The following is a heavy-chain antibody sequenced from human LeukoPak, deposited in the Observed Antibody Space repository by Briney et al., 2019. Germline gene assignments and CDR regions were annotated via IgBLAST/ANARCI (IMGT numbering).Heavy chain of an antibody. CDR3: AKEMSSSNIDH. J-gene: IGHJ4*02. D-gene: IGHD2-2*01. CDR2: ISFDGSNQ. CDR1: GFTFSSFG. V-gene: IGHV3-30*18. Sequence: GRSLRPSCAASGFTFSSFGMHWVRQAPGQGLEWVAVISFDGSNQYYADSVKGRFTIYRDNFKNTLYLQMNSLRAEDTAVYYCAKEMSSSNIDHCGQGTLVTVSS.